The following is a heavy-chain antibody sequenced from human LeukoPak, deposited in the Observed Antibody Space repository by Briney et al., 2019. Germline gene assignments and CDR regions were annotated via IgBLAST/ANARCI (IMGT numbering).Heavy chain of an antibody. D-gene: IGHD6-13*01. CDR3: TTSGGSSWYYFDY. CDR2: IKSKTDGGTT. CDR1: GFTFSNAW. J-gene: IGHJ4*02. Sequence: GGSLRLSCAASGFTFSNAWMSWVRQAPGKGLEWVGRIKSKTDGGTTDYAAPVKGRFTISRDDSKNTLYLQMNSLETEDTAVYYCTTSGGSSWYYFDYWGQGTLVTVSS. V-gene: IGHV3-15*01.